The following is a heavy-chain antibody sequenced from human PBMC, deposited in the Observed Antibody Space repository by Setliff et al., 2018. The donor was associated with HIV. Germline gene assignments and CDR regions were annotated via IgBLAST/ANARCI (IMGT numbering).Heavy chain of an antibody. Sequence: PGGSLRLSCAASGFTFSSYGMHWVRQAPGKGLEWVSGISGSGGSTFYADSVRGRFTISRDNSKNTLYLQMNSLRAEDTVVYYCAKDLVYYDSSGDLDYWGQGTLVTVSS. V-gene: IGHV3-23*01. CDR2: ISGSGGST. CDR3: AKDLVYYDSSGDLDY. J-gene: IGHJ4*02. D-gene: IGHD3-22*01. CDR1: GFTFSSYG.